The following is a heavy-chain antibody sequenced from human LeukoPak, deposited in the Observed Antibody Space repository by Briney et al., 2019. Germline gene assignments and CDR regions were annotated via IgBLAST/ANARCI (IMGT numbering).Heavy chain of an antibody. V-gene: IGHV1-2*06. J-gene: IGHJ5*02. CDR3: ARDGSAAGPSNWFDP. D-gene: IGHD6-13*01. CDR1: GYTFTGYY. Sequence: ASVKVSCKASGYTFTGYYMHWVRQAPGQGLEWMGRINPNSGGTNYAQKFQGRVTMTRDMSISTAYMELSRLRSDDTAVYYCARDGSAAGPSNWFDPWGQGTLVTVSS. CDR2: INPNSGGT.